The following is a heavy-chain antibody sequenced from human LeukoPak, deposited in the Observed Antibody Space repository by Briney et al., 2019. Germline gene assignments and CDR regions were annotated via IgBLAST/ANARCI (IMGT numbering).Heavy chain of an antibody. CDR1: GFTFSSYE. J-gene: IGHJ4*02. V-gene: IGHV3-48*03. CDR2: ISSSGSTI. CDR3: ARATYYYDSSGYWVFDF. Sequence: GGSLRLSCAASGFTFSSYEMNWVRQAPGKGLEWVSYISSSGSTIFYADSVKGRFTIPRDNAKNSLYLQMNSLRAEDTAVYYCARATYYYDSSGYWVFDFWGQGTLVTVSS. D-gene: IGHD3-22*01.